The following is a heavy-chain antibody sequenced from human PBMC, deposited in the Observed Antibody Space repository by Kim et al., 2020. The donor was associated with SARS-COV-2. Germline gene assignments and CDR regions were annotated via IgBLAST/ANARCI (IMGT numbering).Heavy chain of an antibody. D-gene: IGHD3-10*01. CDR3: ARDLTMVRGVHY. CDR2: ISYDGSNK. J-gene: IGHJ4*02. V-gene: IGHV3-30*04. CDR1: GFTFSSYA. Sequence: GGSLRLSCAASGFTFSSYAMHWVRQAPGKGLEWVAVISYDGSNKYYADSVKGRFTISRDNSKNTLYLQMNSLRAEDTAVYYCARDLTMVRGVHYWGQGTLVTVSS.